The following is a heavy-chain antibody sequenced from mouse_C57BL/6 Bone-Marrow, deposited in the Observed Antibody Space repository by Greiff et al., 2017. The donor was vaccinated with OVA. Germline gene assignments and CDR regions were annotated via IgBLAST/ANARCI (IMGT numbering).Heavy chain of an antibody. D-gene: IGHD1-1*01. V-gene: IGHV1-64*01. CDR2: IHPNSGST. J-gene: IGHJ3*01. CDR1: GYTFTSYW. Sequence: QVQLQQPGAELVKPGASVKLSCKASGYTFTSYWMHWVKQRPGQGLEWIGMIHPNSGSTNYNEKFKSKATLTVDKSSSTAYMQLSSLTSEDSAVYYCARSGGYYYGSLFAYWGQGTLVTVSA. CDR3: ARSGGYYYGSLFAY.